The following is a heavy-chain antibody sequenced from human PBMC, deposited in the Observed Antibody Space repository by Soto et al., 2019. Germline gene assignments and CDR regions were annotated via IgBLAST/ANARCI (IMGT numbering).Heavy chain of an antibody. CDR1: GFTFSSYA. D-gene: IGHD5-12*01. V-gene: IGHV3-23*01. CDR3: AKDRGRSVVATVDDAFDI. J-gene: IGHJ3*02. CDR2: ISGSGGST. Sequence: EVQLLESGGGLVQPGGSLRLSCAASGFTFSSYAMSWVRQAPGKGLEWVSVISGSGGSTYYADSVKGRFTIFRDNSKNTLYLQMYSLRAEDTAVYYCAKDRGRSVVATVDDAFDIWGLGTMVTVSS.